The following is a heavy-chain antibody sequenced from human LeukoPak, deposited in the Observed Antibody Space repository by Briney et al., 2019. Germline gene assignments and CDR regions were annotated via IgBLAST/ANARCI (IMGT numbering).Heavy chain of an antibody. J-gene: IGHJ4*02. V-gene: IGHV3-7*01. CDR1: EFAFSNYW. D-gene: IGHD3-10*01. CDR3: AKEFGVVRGVIIAY. CDR2: VKQDGSEK. Sequence: GGSLRLSCEASEFAFSNYWMSWVRQAPGKGLEWVANVKQDGSEKYYVDSVKGRFTISRDNAKNSLYLQMNSLRVEDTAIYYCAKEFGVVRGVIIAYWGQGTLVTVSS.